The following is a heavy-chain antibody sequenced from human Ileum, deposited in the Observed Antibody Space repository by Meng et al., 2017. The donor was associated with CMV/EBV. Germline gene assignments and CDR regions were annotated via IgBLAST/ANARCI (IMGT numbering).Heavy chain of an antibody. J-gene: IGHJ4*02. V-gene: IGHV3-30-3*01. CDR2: ISYDGGKE. CDR1: GFTFSLYT. Sequence: QVQLVESGGGVVQPGRSLRLSCAASGFTFSLYTMHWVRQAPGKGLEWVAVISYDGGKEYHADSVKGRFTISRDNSRNTLYLQMSSLRPEDTAVYYCARNTFYYGSRSVYFDYWGQGTLVTVSS. D-gene: IGHD3-10*01. CDR3: ARNTFYYGSRSVYFDY.